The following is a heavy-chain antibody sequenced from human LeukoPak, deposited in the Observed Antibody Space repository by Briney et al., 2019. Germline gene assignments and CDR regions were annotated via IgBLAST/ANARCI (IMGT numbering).Heavy chain of an antibody. J-gene: IGHJ6*04. D-gene: IGHD3-10*02. CDR3: AELGITMIGGV. CDR1: GFTFSSHT. Sequence: PGGSLRLSCAASGFTFSSHTINWIRRAPGKGLEWVSSISRSSTYVKYADSIEGRFAISRDDAKKSLFLQMQSLRVEDTAVYYCAELGITMIGGVWGKGTTVTISS. V-gene: IGHV3-21*01. CDR2: ISRSSTYV.